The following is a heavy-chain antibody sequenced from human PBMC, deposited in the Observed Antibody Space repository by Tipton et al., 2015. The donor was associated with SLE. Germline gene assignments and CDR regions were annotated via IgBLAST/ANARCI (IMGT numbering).Heavy chain of an antibody. D-gene: IGHD6-13*01. CDR2: INHSGST. CDR3: ARRAAGREFDY. J-gene: IGHJ4*02. Sequence: TLSLTCTVSGGSISSSSYYWGWIRQPPGKGLEWIGEINHSGSTNYNPSLKSRVTISVDTSKNQFSLKLSSVTAADTAVYYCARRAAGREFDYWGQGTLVTVSS. CDR1: GGSISSSSYY. V-gene: IGHV4-39*07.